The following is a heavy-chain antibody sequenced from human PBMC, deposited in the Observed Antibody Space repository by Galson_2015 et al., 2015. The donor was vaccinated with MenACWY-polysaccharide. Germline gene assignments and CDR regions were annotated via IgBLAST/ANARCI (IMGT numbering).Heavy chain of an antibody. D-gene: IGHD6-25*01. V-gene: IGHV3-48*03. CDR2: ISGGGALI. CDR1: GFTFSTYE. J-gene: IGHJ3*02. CDR3: ARDRGGYDAYDI. Sequence: SLRLSCAASGFTFSTYEMNWVRQSPEKGLQWIAYISGGGALIHQHESLEGGVTLSRGNAKGPLYLEMNSLTAEDTGLYYCARDRGGYDAYDIWGQGTVVTVSS.